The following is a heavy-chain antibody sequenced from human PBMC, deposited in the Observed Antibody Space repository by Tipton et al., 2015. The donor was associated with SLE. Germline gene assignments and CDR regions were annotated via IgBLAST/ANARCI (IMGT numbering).Heavy chain of an antibody. CDR1: GFTFNSFG. Sequence: RSLRLSCEASGFTFNSFGLHWVRQAPGKGLEWVAVSSFDGTENNHADSVRGRFTISRDNSKNTPVLQMKSLRREDTAMYYCARLAASKVGADFESWGQGTLVAVSS. CDR3: ARLAASKVGADFES. V-gene: IGHV3-30*04. J-gene: IGHJ4*02. CDR2: SSFDGTEN. D-gene: IGHD3-16*01.